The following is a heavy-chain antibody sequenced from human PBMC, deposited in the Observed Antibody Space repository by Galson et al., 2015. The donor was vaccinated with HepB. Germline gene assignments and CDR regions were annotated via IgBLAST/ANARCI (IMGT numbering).Heavy chain of an antibody. D-gene: IGHD2-2*01. CDR3: ARIRYQLPRDYYYGMDV. V-gene: IGHV3-48*01. Sequence: SLRLSCAASGFTFSSYSMNWVRQAPGKGLEWVSYISSSSSTIYYADSVKGRFTISRDNAKNSLYLQTNSLRAEDTAVYYCARIRYQLPRDYYYGMDVWGQGTTVTVSS. CDR2: ISSSSSTI. CDR1: GFTFSSYS. J-gene: IGHJ6*02.